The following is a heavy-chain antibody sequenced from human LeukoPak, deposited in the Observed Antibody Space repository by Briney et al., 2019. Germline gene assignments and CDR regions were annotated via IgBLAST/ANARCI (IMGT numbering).Heavy chain of an antibody. CDR3: AKVPRQNGWFPLSDY. J-gene: IGHJ4*02. CDR1: GFTFSSFE. Sequence: PGGSLRLSCAASGFTFSSFEMNWVRQAPGKGLEWVSYISSSGSTIYFADSVKGRFTISRDNSKNTLYLQINSLRAEDTAVYYCAKVPRQNGWFPLSDYWGQGALVTVSS. V-gene: IGHV3-48*03. CDR2: ISSSGSTI. D-gene: IGHD6-19*01.